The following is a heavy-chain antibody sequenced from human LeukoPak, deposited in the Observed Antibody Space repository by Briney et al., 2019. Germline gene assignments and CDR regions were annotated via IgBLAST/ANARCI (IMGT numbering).Heavy chain of an antibody. CDR2: ISSSSSYI. J-gene: IGHJ4*02. CDR3: ARAKPGIAAAGPPDY. D-gene: IGHD6-13*01. CDR1: GFTFSSYS. Sequence: GGSLRLSCAASGFTFSSYSMNWVRQAPGKGLEWVSSISSSSSYIYYADSVKGRFTISRDSAKNSLYLQMNSLRAEDTAVYYCARAKPGIAAAGPPDYWGQGTLVTVSS. V-gene: IGHV3-21*01.